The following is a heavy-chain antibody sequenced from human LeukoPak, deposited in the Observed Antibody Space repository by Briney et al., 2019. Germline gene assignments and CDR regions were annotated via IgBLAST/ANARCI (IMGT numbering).Heavy chain of an antibody. CDR1: GGPFSAHY. V-gene: IGHV4-34*01. D-gene: IGHD6-13*01. CDR3: SIAPYMFSSDWSRDY. CDR2: INYFGST. J-gene: IGHJ4*02. Sequence: PSETLSLTCAVSGGPFSAHYWRWIRQPPGKGLQWIGEINYFGSTNYNPSLKGRVSISLDTSKNQFSLKLTSVTAADSALYYCSIAPYMFSSDWSRDYWDQGALVTVSS.